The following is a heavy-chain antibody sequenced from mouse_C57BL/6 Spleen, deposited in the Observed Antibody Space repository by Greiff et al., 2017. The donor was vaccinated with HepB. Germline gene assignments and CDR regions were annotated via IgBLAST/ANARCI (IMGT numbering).Heavy chain of an antibody. Sequence: EVHLVESGPELVKPGASVKISCKASGYSFTGYYMNWVKQSPEKSLEWIGEINPSTGGTTYNQKFKAKATLTVDKSSSTAYMQLKSLTSEDSAVYYCARGTYGNYLYYFDYWGQGTTLTVSS. CDR3: ARGTYGNYLYYFDY. CDR1: GYSFTGYY. V-gene: IGHV1-42*01. D-gene: IGHD2-1*01. CDR2: INPSTGGT. J-gene: IGHJ2*01.